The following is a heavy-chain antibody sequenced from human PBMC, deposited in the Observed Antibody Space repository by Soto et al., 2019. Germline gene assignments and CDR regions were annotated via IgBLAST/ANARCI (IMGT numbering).Heavy chain of an antibody. CDR2: IYYSGST. J-gene: IGHJ4*02. V-gene: IGHV4-31*03. Sequence: QVQLQESGPGLVKPSQTLSLTCTVSGGSISSGGYYWSWIRQHPGKGLEWIGYIYYSGSTYYNPSLKSRVTISVDTSKNQFSLKLSSVTAADTAVYYCARDRSPSPYYYDSSGPGGLDYWGQGTLVTVSS. CDR3: ARDRSPSPYYYDSSGPGGLDY. CDR1: GGSISSGGYY. D-gene: IGHD3-22*01.